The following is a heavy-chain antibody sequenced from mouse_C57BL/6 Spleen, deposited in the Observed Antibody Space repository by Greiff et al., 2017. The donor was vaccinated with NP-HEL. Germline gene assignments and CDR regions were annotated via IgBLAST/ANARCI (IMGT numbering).Heavy chain of an antibody. CDR3: ARSVSTMVTTNYFDY. D-gene: IGHD2-2*01. J-gene: IGHJ2*01. Sequence: QVQLQQSGAELAKPEASVKLSCKASGYTFTSYWMHWVNQRPGQGLEWIGYINPSSGSTKYNQKFKDKATLTADKSSSTAYMQLSSLTYEDSAVYYCARSVSTMVTTNYFDYWGQGTTLTVSS. CDR1: GYTFTSYW. CDR2: INPSSGST. V-gene: IGHV1-7*01.